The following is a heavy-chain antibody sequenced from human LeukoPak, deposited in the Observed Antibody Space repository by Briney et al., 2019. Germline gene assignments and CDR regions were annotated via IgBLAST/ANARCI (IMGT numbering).Heavy chain of an antibody. D-gene: IGHD6-19*01. Sequence: ASVKVSCKASGYTFTSYYMHWVRQAPGQGLEWMGIINPSGGSTSHAQKFQGRVTMTRDTSTSTVYMELSSLRSEDTAVYYCATRQQYSSGWYSDLDYYYGMDVWGQGTTVTVSS. CDR3: ATRQQYSSGWYSDLDYYYGMDV. CDR1: GYTFTSYY. CDR2: INPSGGST. V-gene: IGHV1-46*01. J-gene: IGHJ6*02.